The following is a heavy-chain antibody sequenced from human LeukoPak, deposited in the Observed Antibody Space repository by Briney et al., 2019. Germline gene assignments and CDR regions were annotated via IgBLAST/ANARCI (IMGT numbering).Heavy chain of an antibody. CDR2: ISAYNGNT. D-gene: IGHD2-2*02. CDR3: ARGRYCSGTSCYKVYYYYMDV. Sequence: ASVKVSCKASGYTFTTYGISWVRQAPGQGLEWMGWISAYNGNTNYAQNLQGRVTMTTDTSTRTAYMELRSLRSDDTAVYYCARGRYCSGTSCYKVYYYYMDVWGKGTTVTVSS. J-gene: IGHJ6*03. CDR1: GYTFTTYG. V-gene: IGHV1-18*01.